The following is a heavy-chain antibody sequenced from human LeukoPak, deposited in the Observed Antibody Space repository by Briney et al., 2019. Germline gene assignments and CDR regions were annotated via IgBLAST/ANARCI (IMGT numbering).Heavy chain of an antibody. J-gene: IGHJ6*02. Sequence: SETLSLTCTVSGGSINYYWSWIRQSPGKGLEWIGYITSSGYTNYNPSLRSRVTISLDTSKMQFSLRLSSVTAADTAVYFCARDFGYSTAGDHYSGMDVWGQGTTVTVSS. CDR1: GGSINYY. CDR2: ITSSGYT. CDR3: ARDFGYSTAGDHYSGMDV. V-gene: IGHV4-59*01. D-gene: IGHD5-12*01.